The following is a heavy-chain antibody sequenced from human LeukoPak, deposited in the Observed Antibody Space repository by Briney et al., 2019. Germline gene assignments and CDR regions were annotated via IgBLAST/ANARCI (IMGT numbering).Heavy chain of an antibody. CDR2: INHSGIT. Sequence: PSGTLSLTCAVYGGSFSGYYWSWIRQPPGKGLEWIGEINHSGITNYNPSLKSRVTISVDTSKNQFSLKLSSVTAADTAVYYCARGGGRDRRYYYGSGSYSYMDVWGKGTTVTVSS. CDR1: GGSFSGYY. D-gene: IGHD3-10*01. V-gene: IGHV4-34*01. CDR3: ARGGGRDRRYYYGSGSYSYMDV. J-gene: IGHJ6*03.